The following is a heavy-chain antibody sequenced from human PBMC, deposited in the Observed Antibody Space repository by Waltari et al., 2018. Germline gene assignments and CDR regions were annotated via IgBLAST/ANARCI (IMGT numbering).Heavy chain of an antibody. Sequence: QIYLVQSGPEVKKPGASVQVSCQTSGYSFTTYGITWVRQAPGQGLEWVGWISAFNGNTNYAQKFQDRVTLTTDTSTSTAYMELRSLKFDDTAIYFCERQGAVAAPLGDFDYWGQGTLVTVSS. CDR3: ERQGAVAAPLGDFDY. J-gene: IGHJ4*02. D-gene: IGHD3-16*01. CDR2: ISAFNGNT. CDR1: GYSFTTYG. V-gene: IGHV1-18*01.